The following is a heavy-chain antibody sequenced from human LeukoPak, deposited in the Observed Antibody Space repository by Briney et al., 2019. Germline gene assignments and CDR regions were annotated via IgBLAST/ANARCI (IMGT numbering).Heavy chain of an antibody. CDR3: ARVSYDYVWGSYLNFDV. V-gene: IGHV4-59*01. CDR2: IYYSGST. CDR1: GGSISSYN. Sequence: SETLSLTCTVSGGSISSYNWSWIRQPPGKGLEWIGYIYYSGSTNYNPSLKSRVTISVDTSKNQFSLKLSSVTAADTAVYYCARVSYDYVWGSYLNFDVWGQGTMVTVSS. D-gene: IGHD3-16*02. J-gene: IGHJ3*01.